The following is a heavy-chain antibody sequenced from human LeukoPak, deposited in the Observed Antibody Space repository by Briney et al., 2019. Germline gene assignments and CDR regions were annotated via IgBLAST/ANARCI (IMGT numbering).Heavy chain of an antibody. CDR3: ARDFARNSGDYGNDGFDI. D-gene: IGHD4-17*01. J-gene: IGHJ3*02. V-gene: IGHV4-59*02. Sequence: PSETLSLTCSVSGGSVNLYYWTWIRQSPGKGLEWIGYISYSENVYYNPSIKSRVTITLDTSKKQVSLRLSSVTAADTAVYFCARDFARNSGDYGNDGFDIWGQGTTVTFS. CDR1: GGSVNLYY. CDR2: ISYSENV.